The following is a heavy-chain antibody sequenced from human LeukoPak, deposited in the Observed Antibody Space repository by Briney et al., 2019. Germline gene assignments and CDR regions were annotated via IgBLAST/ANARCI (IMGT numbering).Heavy chain of an antibody. CDR1: GGSFSGYY. CDR3: ARRGCSSTSCYGGTNLPFDY. D-gene: IGHD2-2*01. Sequence: SETLSLTCAVYGGSFSGYYWGWIRQPPGKGLEWIGSIYYSGSTYYNPSLKSRVTISVDTSKNQFSLKLTSVTAADTAVYYCARRGCSSTSCYGGTNLPFDYWGQGTLLTVSS. V-gene: IGHV4-39*01. CDR2: IYYSGST. J-gene: IGHJ4*02.